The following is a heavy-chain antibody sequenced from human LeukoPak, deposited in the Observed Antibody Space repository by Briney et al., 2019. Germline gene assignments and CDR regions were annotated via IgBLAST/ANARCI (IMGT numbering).Heavy chain of an antibody. J-gene: IGHJ6*03. V-gene: IGHV3-7*01. CDR2: IKQVGSEK. D-gene: IGHD3-3*01. CDR1: GFTFSSYW. Sequence: GGSLRLSCAASGFTFSSYWLSWVRQAPGKGLEWVANIKQVGSEKYYVDSVKARFTISRDNAKNSLYLQMNSLRAEVTAVYYCAREGPQDDFWSGINYYYYYYMDVWGKGTTVTVSS. CDR3: AREGPQDDFWSGINYYYYYYMDV.